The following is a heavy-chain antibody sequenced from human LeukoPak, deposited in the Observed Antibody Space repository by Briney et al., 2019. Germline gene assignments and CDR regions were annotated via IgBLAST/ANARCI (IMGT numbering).Heavy chain of an antibody. J-gene: IGHJ5*02. CDR2: ISSSSSYT. Sequence: GGSLRLSCAVSGFTFSSYSMNWVRQAPGKGLEWISFISSSSSYTYYVDSVKGRFTISRDNAKNSLYLQMNSLRAEDTAVYYCARGSPSSYTTSWFDPWGQGTLVTVSS. V-gene: IGHV3-21*01. D-gene: IGHD2-2*02. CDR1: GFTFSSYS. CDR3: ARGSPSSYTTSWFDP.